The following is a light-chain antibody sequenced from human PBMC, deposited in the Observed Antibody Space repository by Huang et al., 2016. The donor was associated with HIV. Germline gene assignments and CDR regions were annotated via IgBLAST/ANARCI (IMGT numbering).Light chain of an antibody. J-gene: IGKJ2*01. CDR1: QSVGSD. CDR2: SAS. CDR3: HQYRDWPPYT. Sequence: EIVLTQSPATLSVSPGERATLSCRASQSVGSDLAWYQHRPGQAPRLLIYSASTRAIGIPARFSGSGYGTDFILTVSSLQSEDFALYYCHQYRDWPPYTFGQGTKLEIK. V-gene: IGKV3-15*01.